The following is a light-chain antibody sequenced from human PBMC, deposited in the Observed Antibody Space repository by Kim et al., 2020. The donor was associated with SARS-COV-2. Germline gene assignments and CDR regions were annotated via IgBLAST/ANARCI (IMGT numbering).Light chain of an antibody. CDR2: LAS. V-gene: IGKV1-9*01. CDR1: QGISSR. Sequence: GSGGDRVTITCRASQGISSRLAWYQQEPGKAPKLLIYLASTLQSGVLSRFSGSGSATEFTLTVSSLQPEDFATYYCQQSTSYPITFGGGTKVDIK. CDR3: QQSTSYPIT. J-gene: IGKJ4*01.